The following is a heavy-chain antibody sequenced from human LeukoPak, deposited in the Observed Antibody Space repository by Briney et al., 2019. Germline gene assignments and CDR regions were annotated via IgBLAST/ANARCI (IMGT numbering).Heavy chain of an antibody. CDR3: AKAPYSGGWRDFDS. D-gene: IGHD6-19*01. CDR2: ITGSGDST. V-gene: IGHV3-23*01. CDR1: GFSFSSYA. Sequence: GGSLRLSYAASGFSFSSYAMNWVRQAPGEGLEWVSAITGSGDSTYYADSVKGRFTISRDNSKYTLYLQMNSLRAEDTAVYYCAKAPYSGGWRDFDSWGQGTLVTVSS. J-gene: IGHJ4*02.